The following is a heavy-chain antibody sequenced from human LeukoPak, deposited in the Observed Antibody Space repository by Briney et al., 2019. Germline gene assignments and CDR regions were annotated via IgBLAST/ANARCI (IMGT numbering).Heavy chain of an antibody. CDR1: GYTFTGYY. Sequence: ASVKVSCKASGYTFTGYYMHWVRQAPGQGLEWMGWIIPNSGGTNCAQKFQGRVTMTRDTSISTAYMELSRLRSDDTAVYYCARTPSELRYFDWLYWFDPWGQGTLVTVSS. V-gene: IGHV1-2*02. J-gene: IGHJ5*02. CDR2: IIPNSGGT. D-gene: IGHD3-9*01. CDR3: ARTPSELRYFDWLYWFDP.